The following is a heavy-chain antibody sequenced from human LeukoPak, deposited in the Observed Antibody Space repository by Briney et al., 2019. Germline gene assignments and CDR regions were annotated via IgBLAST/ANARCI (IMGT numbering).Heavy chain of an antibody. J-gene: IGHJ4*02. V-gene: IGHV3-30*18. CDR3: AKADGLQLLGPIDY. Sequence: GGSLRLSCAASGFTFGTSSMHWLRQAPGKGLEWVAVISYDGSNKYYADSVKGRFTISRDNSKNTLYLQMNSLRAEDTAVYYCAKADGLQLLGPIDYWGQGTLATVSS. D-gene: IGHD5-24*01. CDR2: ISYDGSNK. CDR1: GFTFGTSS.